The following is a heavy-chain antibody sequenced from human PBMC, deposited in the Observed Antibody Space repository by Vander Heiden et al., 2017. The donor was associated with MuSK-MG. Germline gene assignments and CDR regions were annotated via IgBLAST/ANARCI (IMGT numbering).Heavy chain of an antibody. D-gene: IGHD6-13*01. V-gene: IGHV4-39*01. CDR2: IYYSGRT. Sequence: QLQLQESGPGLVKPSETLSLTCTVSGGPISSSSYYWGWIRQPPGKGLEWIGSIYYSGRTYYNPSLKSRVTISVDTSKNQFSLKLSSVTAADTAVYYCARHVRRQQLAQDYWGQGTLVTVSS. CDR1: GGPISSSSYY. J-gene: IGHJ4*02. CDR3: ARHVRRQQLAQDY.